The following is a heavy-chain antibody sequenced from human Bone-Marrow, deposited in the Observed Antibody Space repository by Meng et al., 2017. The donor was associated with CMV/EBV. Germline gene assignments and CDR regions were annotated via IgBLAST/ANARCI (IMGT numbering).Heavy chain of an antibody. CDR1: GFTFSSYE. CDR2: ISSSSSTI. D-gene: IGHD2-2*01. CDR3: ARDIVVVPAVITVPYYYYGMDV. Sequence: GGSLRLSCAASGFTFSSYEMNWVRQAPGKGLEWVSYISSSSSTIYYADSVKGRFTISRDNAKNSLYLQMNSLRAEDTAVYYCARDIVVVPAVITVPYYYYGMDVWGQGTTVTVSS. J-gene: IGHJ6*02. V-gene: IGHV3-48*03.